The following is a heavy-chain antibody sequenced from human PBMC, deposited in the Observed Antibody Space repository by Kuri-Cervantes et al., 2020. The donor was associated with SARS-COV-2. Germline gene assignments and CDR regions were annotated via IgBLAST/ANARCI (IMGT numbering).Heavy chain of an antibody. CDR3: ARERILPRRAFGYEFDY. D-gene: IGHD5-12*01. CDR1: GYTFTSYA. V-gene: IGHV1-3*01. CDR2: INAGNGNT. J-gene: IGHJ4*02. Sequence: ASVKVSCKASGYTFTSYAMHWVRQAPGQRLEWMGWINAGNGNTKYSQKSQGRVTITRDTSASTAYMELSSLRSEDTAVYYCARERILPRRAFGYEFDYWGQGTLVTVSS.